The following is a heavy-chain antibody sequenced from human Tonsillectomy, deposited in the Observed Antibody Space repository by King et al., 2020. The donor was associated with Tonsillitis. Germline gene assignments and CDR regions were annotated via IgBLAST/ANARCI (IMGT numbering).Heavy chain of an antibody. V-gene: IGHV4-59*08. CDR1: GDSIIRYY. J-gene: IGHJ4*02. D-gene: IGHD1-26*01. Sequence: QLQESGPGLVKTSETLSLTCTVSGDSIIRYYWSWIRQPPGKRLEWIGYIYYSGSTNYNTSLRSRVTISVDTSKNQFTLKLTSVTAADTAMYFCASRSVSSARVFDYWGQGTLVTVSS. CDR3: ASRSVSSARVFDY. CDR2: IYYSGST.